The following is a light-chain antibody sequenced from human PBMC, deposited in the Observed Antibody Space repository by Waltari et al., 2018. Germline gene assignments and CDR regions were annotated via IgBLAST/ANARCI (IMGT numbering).Light chain of an antibody. Sequence: QSALTQPASVSGSRGQSITISCTGSSSAIGSYNVVSWYQHLPGKAPKLLLYAVNNRPSGVANRFSGSKSGNTASLTVSGLQAEDEADYYCPSYAGSVVFGGGTTLTVL. CDR1: SSAIGSYNV. V-gene: IGLV2-23*02. CDR3: PSYAGSVV. J-gene: IGLJ3*02. CDR2: AVN.